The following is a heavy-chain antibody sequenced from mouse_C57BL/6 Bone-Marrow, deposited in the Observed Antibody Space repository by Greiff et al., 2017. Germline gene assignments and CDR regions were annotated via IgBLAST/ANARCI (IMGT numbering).Heavy chain of an antibody. J-gene: IGHJ3*01. CDR2: INYDGSST. CDR1: GFTFSDYY. V-gene: IGHV5-16*01. CDR3: ARDPFYYDY. Sequence: EVMLVESEGGLVQPGSSMKLSCTASGFTFSDYYMAWVRQVPEKGLEWVANINYDGSSTYYLDSLKSRFIISRDNAKNILYLQMSGLKSEDTATYYCARDPFYYDYWGQGTLVTVSA. D-gene: IGHD2-4*01.